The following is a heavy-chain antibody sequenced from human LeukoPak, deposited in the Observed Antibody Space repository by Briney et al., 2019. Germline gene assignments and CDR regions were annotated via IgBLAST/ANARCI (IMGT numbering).Heavy chain of an antibody. CDR2: IKKDGSEE. D-gene: IGHD1-14*01. J-gene: IGHJ3*01. Sequence: GGSLRLSCAASGFNLNSYLMSWVRQAPGRGLEWVANIKKDGSEENYLDSVKSRFTVSRDNAKNSLYLQMNSLRGEDTAIYYCARSNPNRNALDLWGQGTMVIISS. CDR3: ARSNPNRNALDL. CDR1: GFNLNSYL. V-gene: IGHV3-7*01.